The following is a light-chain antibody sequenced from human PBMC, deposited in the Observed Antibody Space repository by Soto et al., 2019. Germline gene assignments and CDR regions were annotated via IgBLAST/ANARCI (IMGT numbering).Light chain of an antibody. J-gene: IGKJ4*01. CDR2: ASS. Sequence: DIQMTQSQSSLSASVGDRVTITCRASQSISSYLNWYQQKPGKAPKLLIDASSSLQSGVPSRFSGSVSGTDFTLTISSLQPEDVATYYCQQSYSTPLTVGGRTKGDIK. V-gene: IGKV1-39*01. CDR3: QQSYSTPLT. CDR1: QSISSY.